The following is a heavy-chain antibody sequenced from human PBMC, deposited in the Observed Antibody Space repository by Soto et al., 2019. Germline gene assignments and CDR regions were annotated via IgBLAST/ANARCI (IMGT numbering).Heavy chain of an antibody. D-gene: IGHD3-16*02. CDR3: ARGYRGEDF. Sequence: GGSLRLSCAVSGFTFSNYWMSWVRQTPGRGLEWVASIDQDESETYYLDSVKGRFTVSRDNARNSLFLQMNSLRAEDTALYYCARGYRGEDFWGQGTLVTSPQ. V-gene: IGHV3-7*01. CDR1: GFTFSNYW. CDR2: IDQDESET. J-gene: IGHJ4*02.